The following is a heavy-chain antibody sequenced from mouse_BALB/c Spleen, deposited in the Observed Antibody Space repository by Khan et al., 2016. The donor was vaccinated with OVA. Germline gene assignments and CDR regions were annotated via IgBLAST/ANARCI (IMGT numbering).Heavy chain of an antibody. V-gene: IGHV3-2*02. D-gene: IGHD2-3*01. J-gene: IGHJ2*02. CDR1: GYSITSDYA. Sequence: EVQLQESGPGLVKPSQSLSLTCTVTGYSITSDYAWNWIRQFPGNQLEWMGFISYSGNTKYNPSLKSRFSITRDTSKNQFFLQLNSVTTEDTATYYCARVDGGDFDYWGQGTSLTVSS. CDR3: ARVDGGDFDY. CDR2: ISYSGNT.